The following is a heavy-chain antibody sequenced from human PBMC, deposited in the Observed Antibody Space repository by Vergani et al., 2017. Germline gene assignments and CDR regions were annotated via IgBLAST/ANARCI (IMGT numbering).Heavy chain of an antibody. Sequence: QVQLVQSGAEVKKPGASVKVSCKASGYTFTGYYMHWVRQAPGQGLEWMGWINPNSGGTNYAQKFQGSVSMTSDTSISTAYMELSRMRSDDTAVYYSAREGGLDSSGWDYWGQGTLVTVSS. CDR1: GYTFTGYY. D-gene: IGHD6-19*01. CDR2: INPNSGGT. CDR3: AREGGLDSSGWDY. J-gene: IGHJ4*02. V-gene: IGHV1-2*02.